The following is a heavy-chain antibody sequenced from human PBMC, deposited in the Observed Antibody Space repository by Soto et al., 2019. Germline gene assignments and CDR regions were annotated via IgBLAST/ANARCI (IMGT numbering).Heavy chain of an antibody. CDR3: AKDSISSDGGYYLYYFDS. J-gene: IGHJ4*02. D-gene: IGHD3-22*01. CDR1: GFTFSRYA. Sequence: PGGSLRLSCAASGFTFSRYAVSWVRQAPGKGLEWVSAISGSGGSTYFRDTVRGRFTISRDNSKNTLYLQMDSLRAEDTAVYYCAKDSISSDGGYYLYYFDSWGQGPLVTVSS. CDR2: ISGSGGST. V-gene: IGHV3-23*01.